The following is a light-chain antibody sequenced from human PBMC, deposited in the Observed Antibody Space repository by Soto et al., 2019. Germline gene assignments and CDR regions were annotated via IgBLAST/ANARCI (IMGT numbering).Light chain of an antibody. CDR1: QGISSY. CDR2: AAS. J-gene: IGKJ1*01. Sequence: DIQLTQSPSFLSASVGDRVTITCRASQGISSYLAWYQQKPGKAPKLLIYAASTLQSGVPSRFSGSGSGTEFTLTISSLQLEDFATYYCQQLNSYPQTFGQGTKVEIK. V-gene: IGKV1-9*01. CDR3: QQLNSYPQT.